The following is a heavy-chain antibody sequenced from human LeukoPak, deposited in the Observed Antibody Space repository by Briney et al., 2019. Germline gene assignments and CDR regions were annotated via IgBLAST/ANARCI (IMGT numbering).Heavy chain of an antibody. J-gene: IGHJ3*02. D-gene: IGHD3-22*01. CDR1: GGSISSGSYY. CDR3: ARDRGSRGMIVESDAFDI. Sequence: SETLSLTCTVSGGSISSGSYYWSWIRQPVGKGLEWIGRIYTSGSTNYNPSLKSRVTISVDTSKNQFSLKLSSVTAADTAVYYCARDRGSRGMIVESDAFDIWGQGTMVTASS. CDR2: IYTSGST. V-gene: IGHV4-61*02.